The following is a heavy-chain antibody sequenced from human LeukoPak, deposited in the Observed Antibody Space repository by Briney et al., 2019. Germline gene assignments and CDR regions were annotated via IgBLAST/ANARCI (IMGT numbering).Heavy chain of an antibody. D-gene: IGHD3-10*01. V-gene: IGHV4-59*01. Sequence: SETLSLTCTVSGGSISSYYWSWLRQPPGKGLEWVGYIYYSGSINYNPSLKSRVTISVDTSKNQFSLKLSSVTAADTAVYYCARGSRTMVYYYGMDVWGKGTTVTVSS. CDR1: GGSISSYY. CDR2: IYYSGSI. CDR3: ARGSRTMVYYYGMDV. J-gene: IGHJ6*04.